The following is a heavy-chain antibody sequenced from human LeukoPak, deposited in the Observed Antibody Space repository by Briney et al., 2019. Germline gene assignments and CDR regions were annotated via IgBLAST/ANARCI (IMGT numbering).Heavy chain of an antibody. CDR1: GFTFTSYA. V-gene: IGHV3-23*01. D-gene: IGHD6-19*01. CDR2: IHGGGAT. J-gene: IGHJ4*02. Sequence: GGSLRLSCAASGFTFTSYAMSWVRQAPGKGLEWLSAIHGGGATFYSHSVRGRFTISRDTSKNTLYLQMNSLRAEDTALYYCAKAQKYTSDLDYWGQGTLVTVSS. CDR3: AKAQKYTSDLDY.